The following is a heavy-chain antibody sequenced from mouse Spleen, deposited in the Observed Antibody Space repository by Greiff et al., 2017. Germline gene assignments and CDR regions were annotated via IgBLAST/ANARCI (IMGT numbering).Heavy chain of an antibody. J-gene: IGHJ4*01. V-gene: IGHV1-59*01. CDR2: IDPSDSYT. D-gene: IGHD2-1*01. Sequence: QVQLKQPGAELVRPGTSVKLSCKASGYTFTSYWMHWVKQRPGQGLEWIGVIDPSDSYTNYNQKFKGKATLTVDTSSSTAYMQLSSLTSEDSAVYYCARDGNYGAMDYWGQGTSVTVSS. CDR1: GYTFTSYW. CDR3: ARDGNYGAMDY.